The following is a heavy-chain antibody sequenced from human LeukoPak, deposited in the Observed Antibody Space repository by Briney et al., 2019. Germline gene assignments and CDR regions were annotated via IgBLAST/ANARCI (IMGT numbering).Heavy chain of an antibody. Sequence: SETLSLTCTVTGGSISSYYWSWIRQSPGKGLEWIGYIYYTGSTNYNPSLKSRVTMSVDTSKNQFSLNLSSVTAADTALYYCARHQTLLYYFDYWGQGTLVTVSS. J-gene: IGHJ4*02. D-gene: IGHD2/OR15-2a*01. CDR3: ARHQTLLYYFDY. CDR2: IYYTGST. V-gene: IGHV4-59*01. CDR1: GGSISSYY.